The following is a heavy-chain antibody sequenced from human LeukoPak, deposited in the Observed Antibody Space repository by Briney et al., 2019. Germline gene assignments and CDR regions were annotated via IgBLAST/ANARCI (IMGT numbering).Heavy chain of an antibody. CDR1: GFTFSNYL. J-gene: IGHJ1*01. D-gene: IGHD3-3*01. CDR2: IKQDGSEK. CDR3: ARSITIFGVGNFQH. Sequence: GGSLRLSCAASGFTFSNYLMSWVRQAPGKGLEWVANIKQDGSEKNYVDSVKGRFTISRDNGKNSLYLQMNSLRADDTAVYYCARSITIFGVGNFQHWGQGTLVTVSS. V-gene: IGHV3-7*05.